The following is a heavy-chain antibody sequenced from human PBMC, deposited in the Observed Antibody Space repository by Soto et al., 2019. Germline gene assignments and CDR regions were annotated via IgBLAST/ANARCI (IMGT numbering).Heavy chain of an antibody. CDR2: IYHSGRT. CDR3: ARWVEVSLDYFDS. V-gene: IGHV4-31*03. CDR1: GGSISNGYYY. J-gene: IGHJ4*02. D-gene: IGHD2-15*01. Sequence: QVQLQESGPGLVKPSETLSLTCTVSGGSISNGYYYWCWVRQNPGKGLEWIGHIYHSGRTYYNPSLKSRVTIAGDTSKNQVALNLSSVTAADTAVYYCARWVEVSLDYFDSWGQGTPVTVSS.